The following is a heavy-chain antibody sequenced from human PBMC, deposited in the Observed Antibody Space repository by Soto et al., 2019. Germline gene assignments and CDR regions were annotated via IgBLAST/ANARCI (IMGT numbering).Heavy chain of an antibody. D-gene: IGHD2-15*01. CDR2: IYYSGST. CDR3: ARDHHIVVDHNWFDP. V-gene: IGHV4-30-4*01. J-gene: IGHJ5*02. CDR1: GGSISSGDYY. Sequence: SETLSLTCTVSGGSISSGDYYWSWIRQPPGKGLEWIGYIYYSGSTYYNPSLKSRVTISVDTSKNQFSLKLSSVTAADTAVYYFARDHHIVVDHNWFDPWGQGTLVTVSS.